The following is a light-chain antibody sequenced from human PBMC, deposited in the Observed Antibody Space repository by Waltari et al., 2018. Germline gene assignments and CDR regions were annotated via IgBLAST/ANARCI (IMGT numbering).Light chain of an antibody. J-gene: IGKJ1*01. V-gene: IGKV3-20*01. CDR1: QRVSRS. CDR2: DAS. Sequence: EIVLTQSPGPLSLSPGERATLSCRASQRVSRSLAWYQQKPGQAPRLLIYDASSRATGIPDRFSGSGSGTDFSLTISRVEPEDFAVYYCQMYVRLPATFGQGTKVEVK. CDR3: QMYVRLPAT.